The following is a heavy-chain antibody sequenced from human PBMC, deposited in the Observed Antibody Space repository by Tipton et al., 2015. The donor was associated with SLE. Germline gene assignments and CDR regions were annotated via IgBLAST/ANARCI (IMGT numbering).Heavy chain of an antibody. J-gene: IGHJ4*02. CDR2: IYYSGTT. CDR3: AGTPWLVRFEY. Sequence: TLSLTCSVSGGSISGTSHYWGWFRQSPGKGLEWLGSIYYSGTTYYNPSLKSRVTISVDTSKNQISLKLRSVTAADTAVYYCAGTPWLVRFEYWGQGTLVNVSP. D-gene: IGHD6-19*01. V-gene: IGHV4-39*01. CDR1: GGSISGTSHY.